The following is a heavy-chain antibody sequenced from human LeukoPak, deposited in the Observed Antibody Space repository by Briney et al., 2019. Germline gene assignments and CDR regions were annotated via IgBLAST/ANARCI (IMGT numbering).Heavy chain of an antibody. CDR1: GDSISSRNW. CDR3: ARGMWFDTLFSAFNV. CDR2: IFHTGST. J-gene: IGHJ3*01. Sequence: SATLSLTCSVSGDSISSRNWWTWVRQTPEKGLEWIGEIFHTGSTNYNPSVEGRVTISIDKSRNHFSLMLTSVTAADTALYYCARGMWFDTLFSAFNVWGQGTMVSVSS. D-gene: IGHD3-10*01. V-gene: IGHV4-4*02.